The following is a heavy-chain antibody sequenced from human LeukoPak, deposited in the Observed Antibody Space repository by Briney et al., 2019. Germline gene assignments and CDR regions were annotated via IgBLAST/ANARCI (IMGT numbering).Heavy chain of an antibody. Sequence: GASVTVSCTASGYTFTSYYMHWVRQAPGQGLEWMGIINPSGGSTSYAQKFQGRVTMTRDTSTSTVYMELSSLRSEDTAVYYCAGDPGPTTVTTDAWGQGTLVTVSS. D-gene: IGHD4-17*01. CDR3: AGDPGPTTVTTDA. V-gene: IGHV1-46*01. CDR1: GYTFTSYY. CDR2: INPSGGST. J-gene: IGHJ5*02.